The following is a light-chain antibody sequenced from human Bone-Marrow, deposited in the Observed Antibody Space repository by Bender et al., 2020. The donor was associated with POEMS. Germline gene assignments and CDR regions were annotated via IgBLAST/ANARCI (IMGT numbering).Light chain of an antibody. J-gene: IGLJ3*02. CDR3: QAWDTIPTRVL. V-gene: IGLV2-14*01. Sequence: QSALPQPASVSGSPGQSITISCTGTSSDVGGYNFVSWFQQHPGKAPKLLIYDVSNRPSGVSNRFSGSKSGNTASLTISGLQAEDEADYYCQAWDTIPTRVLFGGGTKLTVL. CDR2: DVS. CDR1: SSDVGGYNF.